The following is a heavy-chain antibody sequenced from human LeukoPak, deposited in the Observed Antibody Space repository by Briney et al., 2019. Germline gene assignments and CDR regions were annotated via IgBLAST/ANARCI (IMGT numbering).Heavy chain of an antibody. V-gene: IGHV3-21*04. D-gene: IGHD5-18*01. J-gene: IGHJ6*02. CDR2: ISSSSSYI. Sequence: GGSLRLSCAASGFTFSSYSMNWVRQAPGKGLEWVSSISSSSSYIYYADSVKGRFTISRDNSKNTLYPQMNSLRAEDTAVYYCARDPGVGGYNYGYYYYYGMDVWGQGTTVTVSS. CDR3: ARDPGVGGYNYGYYYYYGMDV. CDR1: GFTFSSYS.